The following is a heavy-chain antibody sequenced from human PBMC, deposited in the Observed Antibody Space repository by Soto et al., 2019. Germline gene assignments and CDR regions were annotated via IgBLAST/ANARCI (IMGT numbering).Heavy chain of an antibody. CDR1: GLTFGNYA. Sequence: EVQLLESGGCLVKPGGSVRLSCAASGLTFGNYAMSWFRLAPGKGLEWVSAISGDSGRTYYADSVKGRFTISRDNSKNTLYLQMNTLRAEDTAVYYCAVTPNCGRDCSAASYWYFDIWGRGTLVTVSS. D-gene: IGHD2-21*02. CDR3: AVTPNCGRDCSAASYWYFDI. J-gene: IGHJ2*01. V-gene: IGHV3-23*01. CDR2: ISGDSGRT.